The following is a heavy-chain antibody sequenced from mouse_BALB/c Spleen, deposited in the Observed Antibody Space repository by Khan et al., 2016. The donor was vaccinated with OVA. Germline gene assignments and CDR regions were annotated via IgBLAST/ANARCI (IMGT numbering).Heavy chain of an antibody. CDR3: ARRGLRWDFDY. J-gene: IGHJ2*01. V-gene: IGHV1-7*01. D-gene: IGHD1-1*01. CDR1: GYTFINYW. Sequence: QVQLQQPGAELAKPGASVKMSCKASGYTFINYWILWVKQRPGQGLEWIGYINPSTGYTEYNQNFKDKATLTADKSSSTAYMQLRSLTSEDSAVYYCARRGLRWDFDYWGQGTTLTVSS. CDR2: INPSTGYT.